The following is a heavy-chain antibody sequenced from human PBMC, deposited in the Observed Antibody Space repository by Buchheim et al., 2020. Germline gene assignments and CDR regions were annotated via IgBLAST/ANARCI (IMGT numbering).Heavy chain of an antibody. Sequence: EVLLLESGGNLVQPGGSLRPSCAASGFTFSGYAMTWVRQAPGKGLEWVSIIYNGGGRTVYADSVKGRFTISRDDSKNTLYLQMNSLRAEDTALYYCAKPTVGTTKSFDSWGQGTL. CDR3: AKPTVGTTKSFDS. D-gene: IGHD4-23*01. J-gene: IGHJ4*02. CDR1: GFTFSGYA. V-gene: IGHV3-23*03. CDR2: IYNGGGRT.